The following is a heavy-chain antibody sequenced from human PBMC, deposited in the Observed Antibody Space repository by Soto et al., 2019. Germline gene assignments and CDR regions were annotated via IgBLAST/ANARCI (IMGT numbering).Heavy chain of an antibody. Sequence: GESLKISCKGSGYTFTRHWITWVRQMPGKGLEWMGIVYPGDSDTTYSPSFQGQVTISVDKSINTAYLQWNSLEASDTAFYFCARSPRSSPYFDYWGQGALVTVSS. CDR1: GYTFTRHW. CDR2: VYPGDSDT. D-gene: IGHD6-13*01. CDR3: ARSPRSSPYFDY. J-gene: IGHJ4*02. V-gene: IGHV5-51*01.